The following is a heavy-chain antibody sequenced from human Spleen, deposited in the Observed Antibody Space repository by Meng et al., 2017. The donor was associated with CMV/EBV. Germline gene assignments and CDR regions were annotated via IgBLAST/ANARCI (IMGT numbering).Heavy chain of an antibody. CDR1: GFTFSIYW. V-gene: IGHV3-7*01. J-gene: IGHJ5*02. CDR2: IKQDGGET. Sequence: GGSLRLSCASSGFTFSIYWMSWVRQAPGKGLEWVATIKQDGGETFYVESVRGRSTISRDNAKNSLYLQMNGLRAEDTAVYYCVRNRDYDFWTGYPNWFDPWGQGTLVTVSS. CDR3: VRNRDYDFWTGYPNWFDP. D-gene: IGHD3-3*01.